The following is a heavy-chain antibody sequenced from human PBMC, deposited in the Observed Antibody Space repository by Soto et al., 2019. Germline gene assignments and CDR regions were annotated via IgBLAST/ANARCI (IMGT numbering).Heavy chain of an antibody. CDR3: ASVRGGYYYALDV. J-gene: IGHJ6*02. CDR2: IYHSGST. D-gene: IGHD3-10*02. CDR1: GGSISSSNW. Sequence: QVQLQESGPGLVKPSGTLSLTCAVSGGSISSSNWWSWVRQPPGKGLEWIGEIYHSGSTNYNPSLKRRVTTSVDKSKNQFSLKLSSVTAADTAVYYCASVRGGYYYALDVWGQGTTVTVSS. V-gene: IGHV4-4*02.